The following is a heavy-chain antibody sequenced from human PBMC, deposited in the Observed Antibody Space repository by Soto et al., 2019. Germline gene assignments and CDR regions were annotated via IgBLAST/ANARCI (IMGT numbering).Heavy chain of an antibody. Sequence: EVQLLESGGGLVQSGGSLRLSCAASGFTFNTYAMNWVRQAPGKGLEWVATISDSGFTTYYADSVKGRFTISRDNSKNTLYLQMSSLRVEDTAIYYCARAPGSSARRTQSFDYWGQGPLVTVSS. J-gene: IGHJ4*02. V-gene: IGHV3-23*01. CDR3: ARAPGSSARRTQSFDY. CDR2: ISDSGFTT. D-gene: IGHD6-6*01. CDR1: GFTFNTYA.